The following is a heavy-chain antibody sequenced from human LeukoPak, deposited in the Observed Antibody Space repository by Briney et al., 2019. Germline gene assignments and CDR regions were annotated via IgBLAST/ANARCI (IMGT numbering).Heavy chain of an antibody. CDR1: GGSMSPYH. Sequence: SETLSLTCTVSGGSMSPYHWGWIRQPPGKGLEWTGYIYYSGSTNYNPSLNSRVTISVGTSKNQFSLRLSSVTAADTAIYYCARAVSGRFDYWGQGTLVTVSS. V-gene: IGHV4-59*08. CDR2: IYYSGST. CDR3: ARAVSGRFDY. D-gene: IGHD6-19*01. J-gene: IGHJ4*02.